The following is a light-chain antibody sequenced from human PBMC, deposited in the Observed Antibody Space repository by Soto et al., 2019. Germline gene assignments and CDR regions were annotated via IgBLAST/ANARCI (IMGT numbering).Light chain of an antibody. CDR2: DAT. Sequence: DIQMTQSPSTLSASVGDGVTITCRASQNISAWLTWYQQRLGKAPKLLLYDATSLKTGVPSRFSGSGSGTDFTLTIRSLQPEDSATYYCQKSHNSSPTFGDGTKLEIK. CDR3: QKSHNSSPT. V-gene: IGKV1-5*01. J-gene: IGKJ2*01. CDR1: QNISAW.